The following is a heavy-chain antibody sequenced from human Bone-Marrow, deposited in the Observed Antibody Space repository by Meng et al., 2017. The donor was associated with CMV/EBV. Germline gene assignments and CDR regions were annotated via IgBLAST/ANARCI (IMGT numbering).Heavy chain of an antibody. CDR1: GGSISSYY. V-gene: IGHV4-34*01. D-gene: IGHD3-22*01. Sequence: GSLRLSCTVSGGSISSYYWSWIRQPPGKGLEWIGEINHSGSTNYNPSLKSRVTISVDTSKNQFSLKLSSVTSADTAVYYCARTNTYYYDSSGYSLYWFDPWGQGTLVTVSS. CDR3: ARTNTYYYDSSGYSLYWFDP. J-gene: IGHJ5*02. CDR2: INHSGST.